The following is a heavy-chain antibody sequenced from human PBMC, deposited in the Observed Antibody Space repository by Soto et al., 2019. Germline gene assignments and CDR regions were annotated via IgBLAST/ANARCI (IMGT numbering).Heavy chain of an antibody. CDR2: IFSSGST. Sequence: NPSETLSLTCTVSGGSINTFYWSWVRQPAGKGLEWIGRIFSSGSTSFNPSLESRVAMSVDTSKNHFSLNLSSVTAADMAVYYCAREGSYSAYNFAPGIQSWSFDFWGQGALVTVSS. CDR1: GGSINTFY. J-gene: IGHJ4*02. CDR3: AREGSYSAYNFAPGIQSWSFDF. V-gene: IGHV4-4*07. D-gene: IGHD5-12*01.